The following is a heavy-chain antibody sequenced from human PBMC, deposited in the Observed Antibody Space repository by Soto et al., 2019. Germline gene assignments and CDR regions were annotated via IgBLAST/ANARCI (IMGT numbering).Heavy chain of an antibody. V-gene: IGHV4-59*01. CDR3: ARGHLGIKTTGTWYDFDY. CDR2: IYYSGRT. J-gene: IGHJ4*02. D-gene: IGHD6-13*01. Sequence: ETLSLTCTVSGDSISSYYWTWIRQPPGKGLEYIGYIYYSGRTYYNPSLKSRVTISVDTSKNQFSLKLSSVTAADTAVYYCARGHLGIKTTGTWYDFDYWGQGTLVTVSS. CDR1: GDSISSYY.